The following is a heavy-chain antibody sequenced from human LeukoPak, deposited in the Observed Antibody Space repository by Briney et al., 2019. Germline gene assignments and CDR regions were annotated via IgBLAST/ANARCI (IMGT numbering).Heavy chain of an antibody. V-gene: IGHV3-48*04. J-gene: IGHJ4*02. Sequence: GGSLRLSCAASGFTFSSYSMNWVRQAPGKGLEWVSYIGSTGVTIYYADSVKGRFTISRDNAKNSLYLQMNSLRAEDTAVYYCARDHYGTPTGYWGQGTLVTVSS. CDR1: GFTFSSYS. CDR2: IGSTGVTI. CDR3: ARDHYGTPTGY. D-gene: IGHD3-10*01.